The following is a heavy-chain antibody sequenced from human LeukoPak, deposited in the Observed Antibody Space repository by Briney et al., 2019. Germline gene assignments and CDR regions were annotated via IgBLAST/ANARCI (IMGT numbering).Heavy chain of an antibody. V-gene: IGHV3-23*01. J-gene: IGHJ4*02. CDR2: ISGSGGST. CDR3: ATPDS. CDR1: GFTLISYA. Sequence: GGSLRRSCAASGFTLISYAMSWVLQTPGKGLEGVSAISGSGGSTYYADSVKGRFTISRDNSKNTLYLQMNILRAQDTAVYYCATPDSWGQGNLVNVSS.